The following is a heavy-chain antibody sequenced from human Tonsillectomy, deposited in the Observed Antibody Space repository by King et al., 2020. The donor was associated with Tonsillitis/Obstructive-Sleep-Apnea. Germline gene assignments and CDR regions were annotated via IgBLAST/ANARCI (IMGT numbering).Heavy chain of an antibody. CDR2: IYYSGTT. Sequence: QLQESGPGLVKASQTLSLTCTVSGGSISSGGYDWSWIRQHPGKGLEWIGYIYYSGTTSYNPSLKSRVIISVDTSQNQFSLRLNFVTAADTAVYYCARVSSQLLFMDGWGQGTTVTVSS. CDR3: ARVSSQLLFMDG. J-gene: IGHJ6*02. CDR1: GGSISSGGYD. D-gene: IGHD2-2*01. V-gene: IGHV4-31*03.